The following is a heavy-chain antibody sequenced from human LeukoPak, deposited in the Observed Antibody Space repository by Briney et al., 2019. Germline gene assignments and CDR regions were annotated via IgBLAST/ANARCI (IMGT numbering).Heavy chain of an antibody. CDR1: GFTFSNYW. CDR2: ISPDGSTT. D-gene: IGHD3-16*01. CDR3: ARELMIGNSLFRYSDH. Sequence: GGSLRLSCAASGFTFSNYWIHWLRQAPGEGPVWVSRISPDGSTTHFADSVKGRFTLSRDNAENTVYLQMNSLRAEDRAVYYCARELMIGNSLFRYSDHWGQGTLVTISS. J-gene: IGHJ4*02. V-gene: IGHV3-74*01.